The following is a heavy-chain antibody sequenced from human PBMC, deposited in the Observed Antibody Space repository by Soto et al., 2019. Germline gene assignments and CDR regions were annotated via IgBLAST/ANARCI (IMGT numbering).Heavy chain of an antibody. Sequence: QVQLQESGPGLVKPSQTLSLTCTVSGGSISSGGYYWSWIRQHPGKGLEWIGYIYYSGSTYYNPSLKSRVTISVDTSKNQFSLKLSSVTAAATAVYYCARDDGGNSGTGWYFDLWGRGTLVTVSS. CDR3: ARDDGGNSGTGWYFDL. D-gene: IGHD2-21*02. CDR1: GGSISSGGYY. V-gene: IGHV4-31*03. CDR2: IYYSGST. J-gene: IGHJ2*01.